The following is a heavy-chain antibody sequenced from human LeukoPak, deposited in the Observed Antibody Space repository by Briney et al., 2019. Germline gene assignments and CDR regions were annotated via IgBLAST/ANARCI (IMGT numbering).Heavy chain of an antibody. CDR2: ISYDGSNK. CDR3: ARGETYYNDSSGYSLDY. J-gene: IGHJ4*02. V-gene: IGHV3-30-3*01. D-gene: IGHD3-22*01. Sequence: GGSLRLSCAASGFXFSSYAIHWVRQAPGKGLEWVAVISYDGSNKYYADSVKGRFTISRDNSRNTLYLQMNSLRAEDTAVYYCARGETYYNDSSGYSLDYWGQGTLVTVSS. CDR1: GFXFSSYA.